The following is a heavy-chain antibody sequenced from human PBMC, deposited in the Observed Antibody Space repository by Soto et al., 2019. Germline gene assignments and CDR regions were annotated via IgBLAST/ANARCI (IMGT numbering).Heavy chain of an antibody. CDR2: ISAYNGNT. D-gene: IGHD3-22*01. V-gene: IGHV1-18*01. J-gene: IGHJ4*02. CDR1: GYTFTSYG. Sequence: ASVRLSCKASGYTFTSYGTSWVRQAPGQGLEWMGWISAYNGNTNYAQKLQGGVTMTTDTSTSTAYMELRSLRSDDTAVYYCERLQVNDCVSRVYFFFDDWGQGTQVTVSS. CDR3: ERLQVNDCVSRVYFFFDD.